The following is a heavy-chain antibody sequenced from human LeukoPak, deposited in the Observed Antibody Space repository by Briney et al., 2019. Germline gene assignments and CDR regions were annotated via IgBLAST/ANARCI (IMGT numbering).Heavy chain of an antibody. V-gene: IGHV4-34*01. CDR2: INHSEST. D-gene: IGHD2-2*02. J-gene: IGHJ4*02. CDR1: GGSFSGYY. Sequence: SETLSLTCAVYGGSFSGYYWSWIRQPPGKGLEWIGEINHSESTNYNPSLKSRVTISVDTSKNQFSLKLSSVTAADTAVYYCARVGGYCSSTSCYTNFDYWGQGTLVTVSS. CDR3: ARVGGYCSSTSCYTNFDY.